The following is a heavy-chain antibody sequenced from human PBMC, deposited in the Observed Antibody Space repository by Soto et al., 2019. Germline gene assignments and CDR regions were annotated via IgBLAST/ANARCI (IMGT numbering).Heavy chain of an antibody. Sequence: ASVKVSCKASGYTFTSYYMHWVRQAPGQGLEWMGIINPSGGSTSYAQKFQGRVTMTRDTSTSTVYMELSSLRSEDTAVYYCARASPVSRRELLQGGFDYWGQGTLVTVSS. CDR3: ARASPVSRRELLQGGFDY. V-gene: IGHV1-46*01. CDR1: GYTFTSYY. D-gene: IGHD1-26*01. J-gene: IGHJ4*02. CDR2: INPSGGST.